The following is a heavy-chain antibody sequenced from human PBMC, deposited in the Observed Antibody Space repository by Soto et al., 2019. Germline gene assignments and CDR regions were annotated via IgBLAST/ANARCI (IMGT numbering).Heavy chain of an antibody. CDR2: IYYSGST. D-gene: IGHD2-15*01. CDR3: ARHGRGLPWAAFYYYYYMDV. CDR1: GGSNSRYY. J-gene: IGHJ6*03. V-gene: IGHV4-59*08. Sequence: ETLSLTCTVCGGSNSRYYWSWIQQHPGKGLEWIGYIYYSGSTNYNPSLKSRVTISVDTSKNQFSLKLSSVTAADTAVYYCARHGRGLPWAAFYYYYYMDVWGKGTTVTVSS.